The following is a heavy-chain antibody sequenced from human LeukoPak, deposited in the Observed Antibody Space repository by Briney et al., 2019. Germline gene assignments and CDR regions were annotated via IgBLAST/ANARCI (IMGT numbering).Heavy chain of an antibody. J-gene: IGHJ6*03. CDR1: GGAFSSYA. CDR2: IIPIFGTA. V-gene: IGHV1-69*05. Sequence: ASVKVSCKASGGAFSSYAISWVRQAPGQGLEWMGGIIPIFGTANYAQKFQGRVTITTDESTSTAYMELSSLRSEDTAVYYCARGGHYYYYYMDVWGKGTTVTVSS. CDR3: ARGGHYYYYYMDV.